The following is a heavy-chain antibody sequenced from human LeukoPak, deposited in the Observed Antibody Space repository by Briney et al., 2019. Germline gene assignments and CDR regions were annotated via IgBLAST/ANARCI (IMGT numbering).Heavy chain of an antibody. CDR1: GDSISSYY. CDR2: IYYSGST. CDR3: ARSGYRYGADALDI. J-gene: IGHJ3*02. V-gene: IGHV4-59*01. D-gene: IGHD5-18*01. Sequence: SETLSLTCTVSGDSISSYYWSWIRQPPGKGLEWIGYIYYSGSTNYKPSLKRRVTISVDTSKNQFSLKLSSVTAADTAVYYCARSGYRYGADALDIRGQGTMVTVSS.